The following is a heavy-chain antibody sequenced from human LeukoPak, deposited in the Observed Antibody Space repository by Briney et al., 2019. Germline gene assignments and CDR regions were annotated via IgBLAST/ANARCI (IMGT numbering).Heavy chain of an antibody. CDR1: GASIRSYY. D-gene: IGHD4-17*01. CDR2: ISYSGST. V-gene: IGHV4-59*01. Sequence: SETLSLTCTVSGASIRSYYWSWIRQPPGKALEWIGYISYSGSTKYNPSLKSRVTISVDTSKNQFSLKLSSVTAAGTAVYYCARDGGTREADYEFDYWGQGTLVTVSS. J-gene: IGHJ4*02. CDR3: ARDGGTREADYEFDY.